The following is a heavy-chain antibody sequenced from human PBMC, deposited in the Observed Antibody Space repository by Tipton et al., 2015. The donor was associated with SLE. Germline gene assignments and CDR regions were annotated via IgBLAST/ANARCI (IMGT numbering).Heavy chain of an antibody. V-gene: IGHV3-48*01. Sequence: GSLRLSCAASGFTFSSYAMSWVRQAPGKGLEWVSYITSSSSAIYYAGSVKGRFTISRDNAKNSLYLLMSSLRAEDTAVYYCARDWNEVTRYGMDVWGQGTTVTVSS. CDR3: ARDWNEVTRYGMDV. CDR2: ITSSSSAI. CDR1: GFTFSSYA. J-gene: IGHJ6*02. D-gene: IGHD2-21*02.